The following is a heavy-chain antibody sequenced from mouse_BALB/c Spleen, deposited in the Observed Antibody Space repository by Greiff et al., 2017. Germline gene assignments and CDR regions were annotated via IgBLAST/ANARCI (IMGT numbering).Heavy chain of an antibody. J-gene: IGHJ4*01. V-gene: IGHV5-9-4*01. CDR2: ISSGGSYT. CDR1: GFPFSSYA. Sequence: EVLLVESGGGLVKPGGSLKLSCAASGFPFSSYAMSWVRQSPEKRLEWVAEISSGGSYTYYPDTVTGRFTISRDNAKNTLYLEMSSLRSEDTAMYYCATYYGNYDAMDDWGQGTSVTVSS. D-gene: IGHD2-10*01. CDR3: ATYYGNYDAMDD.